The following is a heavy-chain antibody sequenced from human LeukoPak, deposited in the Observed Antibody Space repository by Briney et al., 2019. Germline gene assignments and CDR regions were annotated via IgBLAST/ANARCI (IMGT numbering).Heavy chain of an antibody. CDR3: ARGGGVVPAAPLDY. D-gene: IGHD2-2*01. CDR1: GFTFSSYA. CDR2: ISGSGGST. V-gene: IGHV3-23*01. Sequence: PGGSLRLSCAASGFTFSSYAMSWVRQAPGKGLEWVSAISGSGGSTYYADSVKGRFTISRDNSKNTLYLQMNSLRAEDTAVYYCARGGGVVPAAPLDYWGQGTLVTVSS. J-gene: IGHJ4*02.